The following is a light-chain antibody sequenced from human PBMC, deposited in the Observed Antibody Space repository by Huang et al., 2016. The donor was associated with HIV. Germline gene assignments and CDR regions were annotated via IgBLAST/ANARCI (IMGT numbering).Light chain of an antibody. J-gene: IGKJ4*01. Sequence: IVMTQSPATLSVSPGERVTLSCRANRTVSTNLAWYQQRPGQAPRLLSYGSSTRAPGIPARVSGSGSGTNFSLTISSLQSEDFALYYCHQYNNWLLSFGGGTRVDI. CDR3: HQYNNWLLS. CDR1: RTVSTN. CDR2: GSS. V-gene: IGKV3-15*01.